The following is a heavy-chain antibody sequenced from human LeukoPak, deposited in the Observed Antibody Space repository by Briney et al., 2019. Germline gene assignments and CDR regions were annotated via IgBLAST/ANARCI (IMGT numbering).Heavy chain of an antibody. CDR1: GYTFTSYA. CDR2: INTNTGNP. Sequence: ASVKVSCKASGYTFTSYAMNWVRQAPGQGLEWMGWINTNTGNPTYAQGFTGRFVFSLDTSVSTAYLQISSLKAEDTAVYYCARVHTSGYSYDFDYWGQGTLVTVSS. J-gene: IGHJ4*02. D-gene: IGHD5-18*01. V-gene: IGHV7-4-1*02. CDR3: ARVHTSGYSYDFDY.